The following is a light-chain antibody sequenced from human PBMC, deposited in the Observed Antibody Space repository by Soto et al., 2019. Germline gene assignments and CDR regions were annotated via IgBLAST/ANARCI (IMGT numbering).Light chain of an antibody. V-gene: IGKV3-20*01. CDR1: QSVSSRS. CDR3: QQYGSTPLT. Sequence: EIVLTQSPGTLSLSPGERATLSCRASQSVSSRSVAWYQQKPGQAPRLLIYGASSRASGIPDRFSGSGSGADFTLSITRLEPEDFALYYCQQYGSTPLTFGGGTKVDIK. J-gene: IGKJ4*01. CDR2: GAS.